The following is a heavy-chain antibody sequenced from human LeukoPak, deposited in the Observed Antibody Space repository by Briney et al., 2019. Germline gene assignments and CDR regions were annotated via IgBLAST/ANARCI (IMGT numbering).Heavy chain of an antibody. V-gene: IGHV3-7*01. J-gene: IGHJ4*02. Sequence: GSLRLSCAGSGFTFTDAWMSWVRQAPGKGLEWVANIKQDGSEKYYVDSVKGRFTISRDNAKNSLYLQMNSLRAEDTAVYYCARGGLEWGQGTLVTVSS. CDR2: IKQDGSEK. D-gene: IGHD3-3*01. CDR3: ARGGLE. CDR1: GFTFTDAW.